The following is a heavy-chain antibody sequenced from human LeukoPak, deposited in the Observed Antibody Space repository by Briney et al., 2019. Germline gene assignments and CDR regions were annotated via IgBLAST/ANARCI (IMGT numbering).Heavy chain of an antibody. D-gene: IGHD1-7*01. CDR3: AKPSHSETSTPPETHSFDF. CDR1: GFTFSGYS. J-gene: IGHJ3*01. V-gene: IGHV3-23*01. CDR2: VSGGGDST. Sequence: GGSLRLSCAASGFTFSGYSINCVRQAPGEGLEWVSTVSGGGDSTYYADSVKGRFTISRDNSRNNLHLQMNTLRAADTAVSYCAKPSHSETSTPPETHSFDFWGQGTTVTVS.